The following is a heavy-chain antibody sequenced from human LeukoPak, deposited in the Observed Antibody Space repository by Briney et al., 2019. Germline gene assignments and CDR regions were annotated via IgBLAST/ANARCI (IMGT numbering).Heavy chain of an antibody. J-gene: IGHJ6*02. CDR2: ISSSGGST. CDR1: GFTFSSYA. Sequence: GGSLRLSCAASGFTFSSYAMSWVRQAPGKGLEWVSAISSSGGSTYYADSVRGRFTISRDNSKNTLYLQMNSLRAEDTAVYYCAKDRWGGVKRSRIYCSGGSCYSDRRYYGMDVWGQGTTVTVSS. D-gene: IGHD2-15*01. V-gene: IGHV3-23*01. CDR3: AKDRWGGVKRSRIYCSGGSCYSDRRYYGMDV.